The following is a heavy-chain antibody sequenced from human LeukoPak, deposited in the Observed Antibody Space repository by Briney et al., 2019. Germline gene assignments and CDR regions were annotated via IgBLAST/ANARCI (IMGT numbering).Heavy chain of an antibody. CDR3: SGRDSSRNPWAY. D-gene: IGHD2-2*01. J-gene: IGHJ4*02. CDR1: GFTFNTFW. V-gene: IGHV3-7*01. CDR2: IRPDGSDK. Sequence: PGGSLRLSCAASGFTFNTFWMNWVRLAPGRGLEGLANIRPDGSDKYYVDSVRGRFTISRENGKNLVYLEMNSLRVEDTAVYYCSGRDSSRNPWAYWGQGTLVSVSS.